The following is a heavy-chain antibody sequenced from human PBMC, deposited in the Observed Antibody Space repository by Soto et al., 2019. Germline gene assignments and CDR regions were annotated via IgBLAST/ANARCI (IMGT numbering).Heavy chain of an antibody. CDR3: AREVYCTICYSGLFEY. Sequence: QVQLQESGPGLVKPSQTLSLTCTVSGGSVSSAGYYWTWIRQHPGKGLEWIGYINYSGSTYYNPSLKSRVTISVDAYKTQYSLELSSVTAADTAVYYCAREVYCTICYSGLFEYWGQGTLVTVSS. J-gene: IGHJ4*02. D-gene: IGHD2-2*01. CDR1: GGSVSSAGYY. CDR2: INYSGST. V-gene: IGHV4-31*03.